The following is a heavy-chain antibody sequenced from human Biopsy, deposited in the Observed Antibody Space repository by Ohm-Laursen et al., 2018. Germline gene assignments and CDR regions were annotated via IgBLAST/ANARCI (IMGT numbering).Heavy chain of an antibody. CDR3: AKPSGGVSTIGFDP. Sequence: ASVKVSCKVSGYDFLDFRIHWVRQVPGQGLEWIGHINPHTGVTKYAQKFLDRITMTGDTSISTAYMDLSRLTSADTGIYYCAKPSGGVSTIGFDPWGQGTQVIVSS. J-gene: IGHJ5*02. CDR2: INPHTGVT. CDR1: GYDFLDFR. V-gene: IGHV1-2*05. D-gene: IGHD3-16*01.